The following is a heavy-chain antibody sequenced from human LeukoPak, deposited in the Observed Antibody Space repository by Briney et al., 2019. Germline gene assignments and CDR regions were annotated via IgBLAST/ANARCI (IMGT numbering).Heavy chain of an antibody. CDR1: GFTFSGSA. Sequence: QAGGSLRLSCAASGFTFSGSAMSWVRKAPGEGLEWVSLNSYSGANSYYTDSVRGRFTISRDNSKDTLFLQMNSLRAEDTAIYYCARDMQLSTWGLGTMVTVSS. CDR2: NSYSGANS. CDR3: ARDMQLST. J-gene: IGHJ3*01. D-gene: IGHD3-16*02. V-gene: IGHV3-23*01.